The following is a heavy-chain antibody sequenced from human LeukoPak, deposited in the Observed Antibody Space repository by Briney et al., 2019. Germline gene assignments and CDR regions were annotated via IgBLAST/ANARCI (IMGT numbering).Heavy chain of an antibody. D-gene: IGHD7-27*01. Sequence: GGSLRLSCAASGFTFSSYWMHWVRQAPGKGLVWVSRNDRDGSSTNYADSVKGRFTISRDNAKNTLYLQMNSLRAEDTAVYYCARHGQLGGFDYWGQGTLVTVSS. CDR1: GFTFSSYW. CDR2: NDRDGSST. J-gene: IGHJ4*02. CDR3: ARHGQLGGFDY. V-gene: IGHV3-74*01.